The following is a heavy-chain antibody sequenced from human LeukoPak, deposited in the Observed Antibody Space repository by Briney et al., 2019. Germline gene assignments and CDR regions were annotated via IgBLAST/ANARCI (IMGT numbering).Heavy chain of an antibody. Sequence: GGSLRLSCAASGFTFSSYEMNWVRQAPGKGLEWVSYISSTGSTIFYADSVKGRFTISRDNAKNSLYLQMNSLRAEDTAVYYCARDGWYSSGWNAFDIWGQGTMVTVSS. CDR2: ISSTGSTI. J-gene: IGHJ3*02. D-gene: IGHD6-19*01. CDR3: ARDGWYSSGWNAFDI. CDR1: GFTFSSYE. V-gene: IGHV3-48*03.